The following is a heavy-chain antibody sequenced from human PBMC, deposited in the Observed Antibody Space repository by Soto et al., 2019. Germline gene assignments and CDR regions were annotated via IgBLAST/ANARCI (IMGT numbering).Heavy chain of an antibody. D-gene: IGHD3-9*01. V-gene: IGHV1-8*01. J-gene: IGHJ4*02. CDR3: ARGGSLLRYFDWLPPDY. Sequence: QVQLVQSGAEVKKPGASVKVSCKASGYTFTSYDINWVRQATGQGLEWMGWMNPNSGNTGYAQKFQGRVTMTRNTSXSXXYMELSSLRSEDTAVYYCARGGSLLRYFDWLPPDYWGQGTLVTVSS. CDR2: MNPNSGNT. CDR1: GYTFTSYD.